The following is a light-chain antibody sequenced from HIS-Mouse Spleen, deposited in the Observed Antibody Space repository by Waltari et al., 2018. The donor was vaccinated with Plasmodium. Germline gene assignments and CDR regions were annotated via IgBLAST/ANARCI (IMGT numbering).Light chain of an antibody. CDR3: QQYGSSPLT. Sequence: EIVLTQSPGTLSLSPGERATLSCRASQSVSSSYLSWYQQKPGQAPRLLIYGESSRATCIPDRFSGSGSGTGFTLTISRLEPEDFAVYYCQQYGSSPLTFGGGTKVEI. CDR2: GES. J-gene: IGKJ4*01. V-gene: IGKV3-20*01. CDR1: QSVSSSY.